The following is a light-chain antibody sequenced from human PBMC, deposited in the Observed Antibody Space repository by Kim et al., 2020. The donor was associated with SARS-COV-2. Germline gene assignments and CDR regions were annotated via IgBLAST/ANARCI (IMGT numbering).Light chain of an antibody. J-gene: IGKJ1*01. Sequence: VSVGDRVTITCRASLGITNSLAWYQQKPGKVPQLLIYAASALQSGVPSRFSGSGSGTDFTLTISSLQPEDVATYYCQKYNNAPLTFGRGTKVDIK. CDR1: LGITNS. V-gene: IGKV1-27*01. CDR3: QKYNNAPLT. CDR2: AAS.